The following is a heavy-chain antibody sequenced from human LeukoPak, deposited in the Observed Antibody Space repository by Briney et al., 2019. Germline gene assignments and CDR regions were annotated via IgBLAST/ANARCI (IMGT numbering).Heavy chain of an antibody. CDR2: MSPNSGRT. V-gene: IGHV1-8*01. J-gene: IGHJ4*02. CDR3: TRETSSRYFDY. CDR1: GYTLTSYD. Sequence: ASVKVSCKASGYTLTSYDINWVRHATGQGLEWMGWMSPNSGRTGYAQNFQGRITITRNTSISTAYMELSSLRSEDTAVYYCTRETSSRYFDYWGQGTLVTVSS.